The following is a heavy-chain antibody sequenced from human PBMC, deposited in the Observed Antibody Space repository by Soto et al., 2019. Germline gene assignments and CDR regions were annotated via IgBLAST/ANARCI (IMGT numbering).Heavy chain of an antibody. Sequence: KQSPTLSLTCTVSGGSISSGGYYWSWIRQHPGKGLEWIGYIYYSGSTYYNPSLKSRVTISVDTSKNQFSLKLSSVTAADTAVYYCARDRTQNWFDPWGQGTLVTVSS. J-gene: IGHJ5*02. CDR3: ARDRTQNWFDP. CDR2: IYYSGST. V-gene: IGHV4-31*03. CDR1: GGSISSGGYY. D-gene: IGHD1-1*01.